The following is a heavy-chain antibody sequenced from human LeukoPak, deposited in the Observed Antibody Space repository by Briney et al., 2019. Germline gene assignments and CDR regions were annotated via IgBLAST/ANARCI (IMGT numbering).Heavy chain of an antibody. J-gene: IGHJ6*02. V-gene: IGHV5-51*01. CDR1: GYSFTSYW. Sequence: GESLKISCKGSGYSFTSYWIGWVRQMTGKGLEWMGIIHPGDSDTRYSPSLQGQVTMSADKSISTAYLQWSSLKDSDTAMYYCARLVNGLDVWGQGTTVIVSS. CDR3: ARLVNGLDV. CDR2: IHPGDSDT. D-gene: IGHD1-26*01.